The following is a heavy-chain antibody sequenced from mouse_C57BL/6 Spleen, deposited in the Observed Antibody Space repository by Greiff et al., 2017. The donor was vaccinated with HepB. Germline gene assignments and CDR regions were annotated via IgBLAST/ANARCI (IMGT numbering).Heavy chain of an antibody. CDR1: GFNIKDYY. CDR3: ARRYDGYYPLDY. V-gene: IGHV14-2*01. D-gene: IGHD2-3*01. CDR2: IDPEDGET. J-gene: IGHJ2*01. Sequence: EVQLQQSGAELVKPGASVKLSCTASGFNIKDYYMHWVKQRTEQGLEWIGRIDPEDGETKYAPKIQGKATITADTSSNTAYLQLSSLTSEDPAVYYGARRYDGYYPLDYWGQGTTLTVSS.